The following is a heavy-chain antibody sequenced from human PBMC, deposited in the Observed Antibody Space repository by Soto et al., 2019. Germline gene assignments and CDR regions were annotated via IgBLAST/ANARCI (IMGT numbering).Heavy chain of an antibody. CDR3: AREKSSRYDH. J-gene: IGHJ4*02. CDR1: GYTFTSYD. CDR2: MNPNSGNT. Sequence: QVQLVQSGAEVKKPGASVKVSCKASGYTFTSYDINWVRQDTGQGLEWMGWMNPNSGNTVYAQKFQGRVTMTRNTSISTAYMELSSLISEDTAVYYCAREKSSRYDHWGQGTLVTVSS. V-gene: IGHV1-8*01. D-gene: IGHD6-13*01.